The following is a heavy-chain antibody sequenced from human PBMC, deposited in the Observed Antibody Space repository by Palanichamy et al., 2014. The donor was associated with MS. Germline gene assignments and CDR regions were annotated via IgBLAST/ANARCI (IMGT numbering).Heavy chain of an antibody. D-gene: IGHD2-2*01. Sequence: QVQLQQWGAGLLKPSETLSLTCAVYGGSFSGYYWSWIRQPPGKGLEWIGEINHSGSTNYNPSLKSRVTISVDTSKNQFSLKLSPVTAADTAVYYCARGVPTGGMDVWSQGTTVTVSS. CDR2: INHSGST. V-gene: IGHV4-34*01. CDR3: ARGVPTGGMDV. J-gene: IGHJ6*02. CDR1: GGSFSGYY.